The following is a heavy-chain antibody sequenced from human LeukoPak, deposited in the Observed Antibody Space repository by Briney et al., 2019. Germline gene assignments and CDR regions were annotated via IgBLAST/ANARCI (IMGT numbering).Heavy chain of an antibody. D-gene: IGHD6-19*01. CDR3: AKDSSGWFGPDYYYYHGMDV. Sequence: PGGSLRLSCAASGFTFSSYAMSWVRQAPGKGLEWVSAISGSGGSTYYADSVKGRFTISRDNSKNTLYLQMNSLRAEDTAVYYCAKDSSGWFGPDYYYYHGMDVWGQGTTVTVSS. V-gene: IGHV3-23*01. CDR1: GFTFSSYA. CDR2: ISGSGGST. J-gene: IGHJ6*02.